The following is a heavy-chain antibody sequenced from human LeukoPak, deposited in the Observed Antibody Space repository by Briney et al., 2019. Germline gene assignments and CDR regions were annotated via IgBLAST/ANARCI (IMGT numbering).Heavy chain of an antibody. J-gene: IGHJ6*03. CDR2: IYYSGST. Sequence: SETLSLTCTVSGGSISSYYWSWIRQPPGKGLEWIGYIYYSGSTNYNPSLKSRVTISVDTSKNQFSLNLSSVTAADTAVYYCARENRYCSSTSCSYYYYMDVWGKGTTVTVSS. CDR3: ARENRYCSSTSCSYYYYMDV. D-gene: IGHD2-2*01. V-gene: IGHV4-59*01. CDR1: GGSISSYY.